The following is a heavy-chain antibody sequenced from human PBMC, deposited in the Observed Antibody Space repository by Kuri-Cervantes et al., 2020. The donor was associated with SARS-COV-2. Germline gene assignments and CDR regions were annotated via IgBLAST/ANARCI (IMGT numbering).Heavy chain of an antibody. J-gene: IGHJ4*02. CDR3: AKSIEIAAADCFDY. V-gene: IGHV3-23*01. Sequence: GEPLKISCAASGFTFSSYAMSWVRQAPGKGLEWVSAISGSGGSTYYADSVKGRFTISRDNSKNTLYLQMNSLRAEDTAVYYCAKSIEIAAADCFDYWGQGTLVTVSS. CDR1: GFTFSSYA. CDR2: ISGSGGST. D-gene: IGHD6-13*01.